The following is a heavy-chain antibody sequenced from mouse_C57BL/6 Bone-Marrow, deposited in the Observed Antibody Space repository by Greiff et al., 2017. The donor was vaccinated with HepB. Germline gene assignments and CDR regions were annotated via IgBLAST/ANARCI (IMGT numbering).Heavy chain of an antibody. CDR2: ISNGGGST. D-gene: IGHD2-4*01. V-gene: IGHV5-12*01. CDR1: GFTFSDYY. CDR3: ARIFYDYDYAMDY. J-gene: IGHJ4*01. Sequence: EVQLVESGGGLVQPGGSLKLSCAASGFTFSDYYMYWVRQTPEKRLEWVAYISNGGGSTYYPDTVKGRFTISRDNAKNTLYLQMSRLKSEDTAMYYCARIFYDYDYAMDYWGQGTSVTVSS.